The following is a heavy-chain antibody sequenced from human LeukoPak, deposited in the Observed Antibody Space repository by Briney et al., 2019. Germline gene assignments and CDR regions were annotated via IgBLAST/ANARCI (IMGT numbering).Heavy chain of an antibody. Sequence: SETLSLTRTVSGGSISSSSYYWGWIRQPPGKGLEWIGSIYYSGSTYYNPSLKSRVTISVDTSKNQFSLKLSSVTAADTAVYYCARLPNDYDYVWGSYRYTSYYMDVWGKGTTVTVSS. D-gene: IGHD3-16*02. CDR1: GGSISSSSYY. CDR2: IYYSGST. CDR3: ARLPNDYDYVWGSYRYTSYYMDV. J-gene: IGHJ6*03. V-gene: IGHV4-39*01.